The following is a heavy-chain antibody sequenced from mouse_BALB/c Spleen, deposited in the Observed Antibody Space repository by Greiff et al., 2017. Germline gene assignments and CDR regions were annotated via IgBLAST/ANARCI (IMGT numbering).Heavy chain of an antibody. J-gene: IGHJ3*01. CDR1: GFTIKDYY. Sequence: VQLQQSGAELVRSGASVKLSCTASGFTIKDYYMHWVKQRPEQGLEWIGWIDPENGDTEYAPKFQGKATMTADTSSNTAYLQLSSLTSEDTAVYYCKRGKSWGQGTLVTVSA. CDR3: KRGKS. CDR2: IDPENGDT. V-gene: IGHV14-4*02. D-gene: IGHD1-3*01.